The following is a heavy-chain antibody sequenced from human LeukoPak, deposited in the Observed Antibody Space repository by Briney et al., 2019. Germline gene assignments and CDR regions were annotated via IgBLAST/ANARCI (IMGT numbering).Heavy chain of an antibody. CDR3: AKRKVATEYYFDY. CDR1: GFTFSSYW. Sequence: GGSLRLSCAASGFTFSSYWMHWVRQAPGKGLVWVSRINSDGRSTTYADSVKGRFTISRDNAKNTLYLQMNSLRAEDTAVYYCAKRKVATEYYFDYWGQGTLVTVSS. V-gene: IGHV3-74*01. D-gene: IGHD1-26*01. J-gene: IGHJ4*02. CDR2: INSDGRST.